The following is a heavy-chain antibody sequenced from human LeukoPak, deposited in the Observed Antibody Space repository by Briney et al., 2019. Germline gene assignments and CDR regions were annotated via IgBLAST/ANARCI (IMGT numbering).Heavy chain of an antibody. CDR3: AQGGDASGRALNY. CDR2: ISWNSGSI. D-gene: IGHD3-10*01. CDR1: GFTFDDYA. Sequence: GGSLRLSCAASGFTFDDYAMHWVRQAQGKGLEWVSGISWNSGSIGYADSVKGRFTISRDNAKNSLYLQMNSLRAEDTALYYCAQGGDASGRALNYWGQGTLVTVSS. J-gene: IGHJ4*02. V-gene: IGHV3-9*01.